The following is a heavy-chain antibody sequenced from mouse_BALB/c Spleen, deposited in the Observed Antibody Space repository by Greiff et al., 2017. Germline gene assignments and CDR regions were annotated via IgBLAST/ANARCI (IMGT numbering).Heavy chain of an antibody. D-gene: IGHD2-10*02. J-gene: IGHJ4*01. Sequence: EVQVVESGGGLVQPGGSRKLSCAASGFTFSSFGMHWVRQAPEKGLEWVAYISSGSSTIYYADTVKGRFTISRDNPKNTLFLQMTSLRSEDTAMYYCAAYGNYDYYAMDYWGQGTSVTVSS. CDR2: ISSGSSTI. CDR1: GFTFSSFG. V-gene: IGHV5-17*02. CDR3: AAYGNYDYYAMDY.